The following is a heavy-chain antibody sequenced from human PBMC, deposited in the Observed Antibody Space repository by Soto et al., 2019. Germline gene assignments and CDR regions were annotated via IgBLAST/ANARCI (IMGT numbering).Heavy chain of an antibody. D-gene: IGHD6-19*01. J-gene: IGHJ6*02. CDR3: ARGCSGACGYLSLGGLDV. Sequence: SETLSLTCTVSGGSFSSYYWSWIRRPPGKGLEWIGYIYYSGSANYNPSLKNRITMSIDTSKNQFSLKMSSVTAADTAAYYCARGCSGACGYLSLGGLDVWGQGTTVTVSS. V-gene: IGHV4-59*01. CDR2: IYYSGSA. CDR1: GGSFSSYY.